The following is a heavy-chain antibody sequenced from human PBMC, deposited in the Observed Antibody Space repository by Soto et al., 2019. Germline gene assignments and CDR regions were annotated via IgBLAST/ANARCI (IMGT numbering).Heavy chain of an antibody. Sequence: EVQLVESGGGLVQPGGSLRLSCAASAFTFRSFWMSWVRQAPGKGLEWVAMVKQDGSEKYYVGSVKGRFTISRDNAKNSLNLQMNSLRAEDTAVYYCARWSALAVRGYFDYWGQGALVTVSS. D-gene: IGHD6-25*01. CDR1: AFTFRSFW. J-gene: IGHJ4*02. CDR2: VKQDGSEK. V-gene: IGHV3-7*03. CDR3: ARWSALAVRGYFDY.